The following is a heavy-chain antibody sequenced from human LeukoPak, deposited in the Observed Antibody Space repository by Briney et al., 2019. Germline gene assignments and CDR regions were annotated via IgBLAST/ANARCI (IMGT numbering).Heavy chain of an antibody. J-gene: IGHJ6*02. CDR3: ARAYYDILTGYYSPVGMDV. CDR2: IYYSGRT. V-gene: IGHV4-59*01. CDR1: GGSISSYY. D-gene: IGHD3-9*01. Sequence: SETLSLTCTVSGGSISSYYWSWIRQPPGKGLEWVGYIYYSGRTNYNPSLKSRVTISVDTSKNQFSLNLSSVTAADPAVYYCARAYYDILTGYYSPVGMDVWGQGTTVTVSS.